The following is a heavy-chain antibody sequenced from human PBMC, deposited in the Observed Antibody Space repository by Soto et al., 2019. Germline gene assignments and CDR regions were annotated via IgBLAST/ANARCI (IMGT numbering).Heavy chain of an antibody. Sequence: LQLQESGSGLVKPSQTLSLTCAVSGGSISSGGYSWSWIRQPPGKGLEWIGYIYHSGSTYYNPSLKSRVTISVDRSKNQFSLKLSSVHAADTAVYYCAAGGGLPRYYWGQGTLVTVSS. J-gene: IGHJ4*02. D-gene: IGHD5-12*01. CDR2: IYHSGST. V-gene: IGHV4-30-2*01. CDR3: AAGGGLPRYY. CDR1: GGSISSGGYS.